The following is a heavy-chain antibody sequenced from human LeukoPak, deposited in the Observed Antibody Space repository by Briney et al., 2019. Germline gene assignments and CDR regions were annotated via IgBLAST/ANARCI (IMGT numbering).Heavy chain of an antibody. CDR1: GYTFTGYY. CDR2: INPNSGGT. D-gene: IGHD4-17*01. J-gene: IGHJ4*02. CDR3: VRENYGDYVAVDY. Sequence: GASVKVSCKASGYTFTGYYMHWVRQAPGQGLEWMGWINPNSGGTNYAQKFQGRVTMTRDTSISTAYMELSRLRSDDTAVYYCVRENYGDYVAVDYWGQGTLVTVSS. V-gene: IGHV1-2*02.